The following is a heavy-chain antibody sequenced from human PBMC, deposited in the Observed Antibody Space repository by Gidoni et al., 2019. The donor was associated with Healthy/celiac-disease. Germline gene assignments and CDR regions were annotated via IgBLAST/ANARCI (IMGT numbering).Heavy chain of an antibody. CDR2: IYYSGST. Sequence: QLQLQESGPGLVKPSETLSLTCTVSGGSISSSSYYWGWIRQPPGTGLEWIGSIYYSGSTYYNPSLKSRVTISVDTSKNQFSLKLSSVTAADTAVYYCARDGRIAAAVDYWGQGTLVTVSS. J-gene: IGHJ4*02. V-gene: IGHV4-39*07. CDR1: GGSISSSSYY. CDR3: ARDGRIAAAVDY. D-gene: IGHD6-13*01.